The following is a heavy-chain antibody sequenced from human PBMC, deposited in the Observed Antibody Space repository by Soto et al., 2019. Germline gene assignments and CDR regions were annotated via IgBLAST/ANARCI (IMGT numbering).Heavy chain of an antibody. D-gene: IGHD3-16*01. CDR1: GYSFRSYG. CDR2: INADKGDT. CDR3: ARVGLKYLRWFDP. Sequence: ASVKVSCKAFGYSFRSYGIQWVRQAPGQSLEWMGWINADKGDTKYSQNFQDRVSITRDTFANTAYMELRSLTPEDTAVYYCARVGLKYLRWFDPWGQGSLVTVSS. V-gene: IGHV1-3*01. J-gene: IGHJ5*02.